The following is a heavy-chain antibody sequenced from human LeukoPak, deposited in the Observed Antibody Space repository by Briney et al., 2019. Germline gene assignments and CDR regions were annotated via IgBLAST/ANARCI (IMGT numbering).Heavy chain of an antibody. Sequence: PGGSLRLSCAASGFTFSSYAMNWVRQAPGKGLEWVSGISGSGGSTYYADSVKGRFTISRDNSKNTLYLQMNSLRAEDMAVYYCARGKDSSGYYYDAFDIWGQGTMVTVSS. D-gene: IGHD3-22*01. CDR3: ARGKDSSGYYYDAFDI. CDR1: GFTFSSYA. J-gene: IGHJ3*02. CDR2: ISGSGGST. V-gene: IGHV3-23*01.